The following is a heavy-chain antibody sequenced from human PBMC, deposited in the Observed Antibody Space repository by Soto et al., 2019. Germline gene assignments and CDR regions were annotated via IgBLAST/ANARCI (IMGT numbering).Heavy chain of an antibody. D-gene: IGHD1-1*01. V-gene: IGHV1-3*01. Sequence: GASVKVSCKASGYTFSAYAIHWVRQAPGQRPEWMGWIDANNGKTKYSQNFQGRVTITRDTSATTAYMEVSRLNSEDTSVYYCARGRWTQTTADYYLDYWGQGTLVTVSS. CDR2: IDANNGKT. CDR3: ARGRWTQTTADYYLDY. J-gene: IGHJ4*02. CDR1: GYTFSAYA.